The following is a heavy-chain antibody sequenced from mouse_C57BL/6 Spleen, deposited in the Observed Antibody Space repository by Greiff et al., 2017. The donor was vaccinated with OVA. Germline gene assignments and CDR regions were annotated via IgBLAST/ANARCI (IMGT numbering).Heavy chain of an antibody. D-gene: IGHD2-1*01. CDR1: GYTFTSYW. CDR3: ARWGNPYAMDD. J-gene: IGHJ4*01. V-gene: IGHV1-69*01. Sequence: QVQLQQPGAELVMPGASVKLSCKASGYTFTSYWMHWVKQRPGQGLEWIGEIDPSDSYTNYNQKFKGKSTLTVDKSSSTAYMQLSSLTSEDSAVYYCARWGNPYAMDDWGQGTSVTVSS. CDR2: IDPSDSYT.